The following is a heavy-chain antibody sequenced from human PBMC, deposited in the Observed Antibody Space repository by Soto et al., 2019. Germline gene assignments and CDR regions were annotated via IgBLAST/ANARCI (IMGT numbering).Heavy chain of an antibody. V-gene: IGHV1-2*04. Sequence: QVQLVQSGAEVKKPGASVKVSCKASGYTFTGYHMHWVRQAPGQGLEWMGWINPNSGATNYAQNFQGWVTMTRDTSISSPYMKLRRLRSEDTAVYCCATSGSCSSTSCYAFEIWGQGTMVTVSS. CDR1: GYTFTGYH. J-gene: IGHJ3*02. CDR2: INPNSGAT. D-gene: IGHD2-2*01. CDR3: ATSGSCSSTSCYAFEI.